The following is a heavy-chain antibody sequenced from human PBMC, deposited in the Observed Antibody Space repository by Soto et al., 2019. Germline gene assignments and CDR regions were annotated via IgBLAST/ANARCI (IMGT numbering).Heavy chain of an antibody. CDR1: WFTLSHHC. CDR2: ISAYNGNT. J-gene: IGHJ6*02. V-gene: IGHV1-18*01. D-gene: IGHD4-17*01. Sequence: APVEGSRKGSWFTLSHHCINLVRQAPGQGLEWMGWISAYNGNTNYAQKLQGRVTMTTDTSTSTAYMELRSLRSDDTAVYYCARDTAPSDVWGQGTTVTVSS. CDR3: ARDTAPSDV.